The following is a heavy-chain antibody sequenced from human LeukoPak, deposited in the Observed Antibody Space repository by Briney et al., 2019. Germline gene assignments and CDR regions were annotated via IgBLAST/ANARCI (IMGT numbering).Heavy chain of an antibody. J-gene: IGHJ4*02. D-gene: IGHD3-10*01. CDR1: GGSFSGYY. V-gene: IGHV4-34*01. Sequence: SKTLSLTCAVYGGSFSGYYWSWIRQPPGKGLEWIGEINHSGSTNYNPSLKSRVTISVDTSKNQFSLKLSSVTAADTAVYYCARGGLWFGELLQKDFDYWGQGTLVTVSS. CDR2: INHSGST. CDR3: ARGGLWFGELLQKDFDY.